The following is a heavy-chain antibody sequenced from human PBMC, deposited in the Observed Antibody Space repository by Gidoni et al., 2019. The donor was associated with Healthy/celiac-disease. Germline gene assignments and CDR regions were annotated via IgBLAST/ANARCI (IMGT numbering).Heavy chain of an antibody. CDR1: GFTVSSNY. D-gene: IGHD3-9*01. V-gene: IGHV3-66*02. CDR2: IYGGGST. J-gene: IGHJ6*02. CDR3: ARDGYFDSLGMDV. Sequence: EVQLVESGGGLVQPGGSLRLSCAASGFTVSSNYMSWVRQAPGKGLEWVTVIYGGGSTYYADSVKGRFTISRDNSKNTLYLQMNSLRAEDTAVYYCARDGYFDSLGMDVWGQGTTVTVSS.